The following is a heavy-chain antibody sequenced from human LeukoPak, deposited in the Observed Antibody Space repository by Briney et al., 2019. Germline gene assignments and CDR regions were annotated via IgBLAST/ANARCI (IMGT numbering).Heavy chain of an antibody. CDR1: EFTFSSYA. D-gene: IGHD1-26*01. V-gene: IGHV3-64D*06. CDR3: VKGLGATAAFAI. Sequence: QPGGSLRLSCSASEFTFSSYAMHWVRQAPGKGLQYVSLISTNGGSTYYADSVKGRFTISRDNSKNTLYLQMSSLRAGDTAVYYCVKGLGATAAFAIWGQGTMVTVSS. CDR2: ISTNGGST. J-gene: IGHJ3*02.